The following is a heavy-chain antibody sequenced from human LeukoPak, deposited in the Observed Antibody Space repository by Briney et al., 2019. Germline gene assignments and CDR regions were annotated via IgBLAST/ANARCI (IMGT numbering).Heavy chain of an antibody. D-gene: IGHD1-26*01. V-gene: IGHV4-59*08. CDR2: IYYSGCT. CDR3: ARHLRGATIYYEY. J-gene: IGHJ4*01. CDR1: GDSISRYY. Sequence: KSSETLSLTCTISGDSISRYYWNWIRQPPGNGLEWIGSIYYSGCTNYNPSLKSRVTISVDTSKNQFSLKLSSVTAADTAVYYCARHLRGATIYYEYWGQGTLVTVSS.